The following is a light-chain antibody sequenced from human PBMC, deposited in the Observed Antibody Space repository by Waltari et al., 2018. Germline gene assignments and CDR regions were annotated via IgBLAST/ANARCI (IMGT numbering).Light chain of an antibody. V-gene: IGKV1-39*01. CDR3: HQSYRFPPT. CDR2: AAF. J-gene: IGKJ3*01. CDR1: QSINKY. Sequence: DIQMTQYPSSLSASVGDRVSITCRASQSINKYLNWYQQRPGEAPNLLIDAAFNLQSGVPSRFRGSGSGTDFTLTISGLQPEDSATYYCHQSYRFPPTFGPGTKLDIK.